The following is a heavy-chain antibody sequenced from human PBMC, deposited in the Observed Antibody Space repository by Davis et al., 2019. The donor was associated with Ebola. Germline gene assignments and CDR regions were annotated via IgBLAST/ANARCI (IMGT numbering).Heavy chain of an antibody. CDR1: GFTFSSYS. D-gene: IGHD1-26*01. V-gene: IGHV3-7*03. J-gene: IGHJ6*02. Sequence: GGSLRLSCAASGFTFSSYSMNWVRQAPGKGLEWVANIKQDGSEKYYVDSVKGRFTISRDNAKNSLYLQMNSLRAEDTAVYYCATRYSGNFWDLYYYYGMDVWGQGTTVTVSS. CDR2: IKQDGSEK. CDR3: ATRYSGNFWDLYYYYGMDV.